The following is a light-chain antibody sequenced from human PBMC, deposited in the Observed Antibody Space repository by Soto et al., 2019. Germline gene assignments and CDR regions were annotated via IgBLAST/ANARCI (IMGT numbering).Light chain of an antibody. CDR2: GAS. CDR3: PQYGRSHLVT. Sequence: EIVLTQSPGTLTLSPGERAALSCRASQSVSNNYLAWYQQKPGQPPRLPVYGASSRATGIPDRFSGTGSGTDFTLAISRLEPDDFAVYYCPQYGRSHLVTLGGGTQVEIK. V-gene: IGKV3-20*01. J-gene: IGKJ4*01. CDR1: QSVSNNY.